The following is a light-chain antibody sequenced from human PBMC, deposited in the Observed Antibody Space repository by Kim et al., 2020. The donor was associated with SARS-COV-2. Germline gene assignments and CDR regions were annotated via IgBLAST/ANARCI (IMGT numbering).Light chain of an antibody. CDR1: ALPKQY. J-gene: IGLJ2*01. CDR2: KDS. V-gene: IGLV3-25*03. Sequence: SYELTQPPSVSVSPGQTARITCSGDALPKQYAYWYQQKPGQAPVLVIYKDSERPSGIPERFSGSSSGTTVTLTISGVQADDEADYYCQSADSSGTVVFGG. CDR3: QSADSSGTVV.